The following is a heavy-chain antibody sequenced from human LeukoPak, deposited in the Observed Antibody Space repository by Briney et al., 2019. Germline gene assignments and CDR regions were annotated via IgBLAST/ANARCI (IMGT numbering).Heavy chain of an antibody. CDR3: ARSRPYYDILTGYYIGDAFDI. V-gene: IGHV3-53*01. CDR2: IYSGGNT. Sequence: GGSLRLSCAASGFTVSSNYMSWVRQAPGKGLEWVSAIYSGGNTYYADSVKGRFTISRDNSKNTLYLQMNSLRAEDTAVYYCARSRPYYDILTGYYIGDAFDIWGQGTMVTVSS. CDR1: GFTVSSNY. D-gene: IGHD3-9*01. J-gene: IGHJ3*02.